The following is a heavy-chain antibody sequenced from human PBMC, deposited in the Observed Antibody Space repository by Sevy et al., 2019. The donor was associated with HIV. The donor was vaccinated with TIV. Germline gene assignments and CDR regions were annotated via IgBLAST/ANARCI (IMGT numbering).Heavy chain of an antibody. V-gene: IGHV5-10-1*01. D-gene: IGHD4-17*01. J-gene: IGHJ4*02. Sequence: GESLKISCKGSGYSFTSYWISWVRQMPGKGLEWMGRIDPSDSYTNYSPSFQGHVTIPPDKSIRTAYLQWSSLKASDTAMYYCARLYGDYSDYWGQGTLVTVSS. CDR1: GYSFTSYW. CDR2: IDPSDSYT. CDR3: ARLYGDYSDY.